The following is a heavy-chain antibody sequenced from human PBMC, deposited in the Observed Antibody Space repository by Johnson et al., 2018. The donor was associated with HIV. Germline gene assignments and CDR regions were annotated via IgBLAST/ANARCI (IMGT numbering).Heavy chain of an antibody. V-gene: IGHV3-30*04. CDR2: ISYDGSNK. CDR3: ARAAIVVLPAGAFDI. J-gene: IGHJ3*02. Sequence: QVQLVESGGGVVQPGRSMRLSCAASGFTFSSYAMHWVRQAPGKGLEWVALISYDGSNKFYADYVKGRFTISRDKSKKTLYLQMNSLRLEDTAIYYCARAAIVVLPAGAFDIWGRGTMVTVSS. D-gene: IGHD2-2*01. CDR1: GFTFSSYA.